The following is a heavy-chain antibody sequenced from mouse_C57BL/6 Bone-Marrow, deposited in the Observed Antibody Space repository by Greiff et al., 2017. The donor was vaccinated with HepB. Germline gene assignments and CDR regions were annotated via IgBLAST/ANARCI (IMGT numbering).Heavy chain of an antibody. V-gene: IGHV1-81*01. Sequence: QVQLQQSGAELARPGASVKLSCKASGYTFTSYGISWVKQRPGQGLEWIGEIYPRSGNTYYNEKFKGKATLTADKSSSTAYMELRSLTSEDSAVYFCARGLYYYGSSFPDYWGRGTTLTVSS. CDR3: ARGLYYYGSSFPDY. CDR1: GYTFTSYG. J-gene: IGHJ2*01. D-gene: IGHD1-1*01. CDR2: IYPRSGNT.